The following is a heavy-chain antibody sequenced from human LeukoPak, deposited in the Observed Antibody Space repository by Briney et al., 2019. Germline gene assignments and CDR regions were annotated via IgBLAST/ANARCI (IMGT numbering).Heavy chain of an antibody. CDR1: GYTFTRYY. CDR2: INPNSGGT. CDR3: ARGIVMVTYWFDP. D-gene: IGHD5-18*01. J-gene: IGHJ5*02. Sequence: ASVKVSCKASGYTFTRYYMHWVRQAAGQGLEWMGWINPNSGGTNYAPKFQGTVTMTSDTSISTAYMDLSRLRSDDTAVYYCARGIVMVTYWFDPWGQGTLVTVSS. V-gene: IGHV1-2*02.